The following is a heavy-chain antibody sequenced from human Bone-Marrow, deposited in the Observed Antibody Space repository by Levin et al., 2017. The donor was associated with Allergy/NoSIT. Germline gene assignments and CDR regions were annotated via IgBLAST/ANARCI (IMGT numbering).Heavy chain of an antibody. V-gene: IGHV5-51*01. D-gene: IGHD3-10*01. CDR3: ARRTASGPTGWYFDL. Sequence: HGESLKISCKGSGYSFTSYWIGWVRQMPGKGLEWMGIIYPGDSDTRYSPSFQGQVTISADKSISTAYLQWSSLKASDTAMYYCARRTASGPTGWYFDLWGRGTLVTVSS. J-gene: IGHJ2*01. CDR1: GYSFTSYW. CDR2: IYPGDSDT.